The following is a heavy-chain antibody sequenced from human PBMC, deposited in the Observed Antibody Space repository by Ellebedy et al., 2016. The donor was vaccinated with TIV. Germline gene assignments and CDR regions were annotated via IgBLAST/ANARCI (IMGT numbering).Heavy chain of an antibody. CDR3: ARASTTGTVDY. D-gene: IGHD1-1*01. Sequence: GESLKISCAASAFTISGYWMSWVRQAPGKGLEWVANINQDGSGKYYVDSVMGRFTISRDNAKNSLFLQMNSLRAEDTAVYYCARASTTGTVDYWGQGTLVTVSS. V-gene: IGHV3-7*01. CDR1: AFTISGYW. J-gene: IGHJ4*02. CDR2: INQDGSGK.